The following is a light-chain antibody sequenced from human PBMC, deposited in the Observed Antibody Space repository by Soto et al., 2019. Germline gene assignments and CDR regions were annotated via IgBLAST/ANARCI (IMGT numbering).Light chain of an antibody. J-gene: IGKJ4*01. CDR3: QQYGSSRLT. V-gene: IGKV3-20*01. CDR1: QSVSSNY. CDR2: GAS. Sequence: EIVLTQSPGTLSLSPGERATLSCRASQSVSSNYLAWYQQKPGQAPSLLIYGASSRATGIPDRFSGSGSGTDFTLTISRLEPEDFAVYYCQQYGSSRLTFGGGTRVEI.